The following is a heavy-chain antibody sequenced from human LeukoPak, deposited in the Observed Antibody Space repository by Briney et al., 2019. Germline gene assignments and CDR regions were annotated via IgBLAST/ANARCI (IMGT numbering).Heavy chain of an antibody. Sequence: GGSLSLSCTASGFTFGDYAMSWVRQAPGKGLEWVGFIRSKAYGGTTEYAASVKGRFTISRDDSKSIAYLQMNSLKTEDTAVYYCTRGNIVVVPAADVWGQGTTVTVSS. J-gene: IGHJ6*02. CDR2: IRSKAYGGTT. V-gene: IGHV3-49*04. CDR3: TRGNIVVVPAADV. D-gene: IGHD2-2*01. CDR1: GFTFGDYA.